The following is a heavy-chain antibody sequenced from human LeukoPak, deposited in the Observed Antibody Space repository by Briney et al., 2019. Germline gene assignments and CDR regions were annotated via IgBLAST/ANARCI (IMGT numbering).Heavy chain of an antibody. CDR2: IYSGGST. Sequence: GGSLRLSCAASGFTVSSNYMSWVRQAPGKGLEWVSVIYSGGSTYYADSVKDRFTISRDNSKHTLYLQMNSLRAEDTAVYYCARERKSGRRIFDYWGQGTLVTVSS. V-gene: IGHV3-53*01. D-gene: IGHD3-3*01. CDR1: GFTVSSNY. CDR3: ARERKSGRRIFDY. J-gene: IGHJ4*02.